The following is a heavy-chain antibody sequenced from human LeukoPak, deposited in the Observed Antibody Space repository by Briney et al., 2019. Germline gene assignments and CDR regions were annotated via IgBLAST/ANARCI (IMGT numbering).Heavy chain of an antibody. D-gene: IGHD2-15*01. Sequence: GGSLRLSCAASGFTFSRYAMTWVRQAPGKGLEWVSSISGGGDTTYYADSVRGRFTISRDNSKNTLSVQMNNLRAEDTAVYYCSKQRSEVVVAATNYWGQGTLVTVSS. V-gene: IGHV3-23*01. CDR1: GFTFSRYA. CDR2: ISGGGDTT. J-gene: IGHJ4*02. CDR3: SKQRSEVVVAATNY.